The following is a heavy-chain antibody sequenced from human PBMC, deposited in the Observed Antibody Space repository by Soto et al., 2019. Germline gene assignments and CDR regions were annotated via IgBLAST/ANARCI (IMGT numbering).Heavy chain of an antibody. J-gene: IGHJ6*02. CDR2: ISSSSSTI. V-gene: IGHV3-48*02. CDR3: ALDKEAAHDYYYYYGMDV. D-gene: IGHD2-15*01. CDR1: GFTFSSYS. Sequence: PGGSLRLSCAASGFTFSSYSMNWVRQAPGKGLEWVSYISSSSSTIYYADSVKGRFTISRDNAKNSLYLQMNSLRDEDTAVYYCALDKEAAHDYYYYYGMDVWGQGTTVTVSS.